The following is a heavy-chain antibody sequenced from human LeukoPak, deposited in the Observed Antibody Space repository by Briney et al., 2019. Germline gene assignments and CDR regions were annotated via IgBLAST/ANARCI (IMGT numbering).Heavy chain of an antibody. J-gene: IGHJ6*03. D-gene: IGHD3-9*01. Sequence: ASVKVSCKASGYTFTSYYMHWVRQAPGQELEWMGIIKPCGGSTSYAQKFQGRVTMTRDMSTSTVYMELSSLRSEDTAVYSCAREGQLLRYFDWLLAPYYYYMDVWGEGTTVTVSS. CDR3: AREGQLLRYFDWLLAPYYYYMDV. V-gene: IGHV1-46*01. CDR1: GYTFTSYY. CDR2: IKPCGGST.